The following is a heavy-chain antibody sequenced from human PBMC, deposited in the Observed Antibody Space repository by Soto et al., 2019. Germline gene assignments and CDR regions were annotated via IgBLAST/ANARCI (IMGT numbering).Heavy chain of an antibody. CDR1: GGSISSGGYY. D-gene: IGHD4-17*01. Sequence: SETLSLTCSVSGGSISSGGYYWSWIRQPPGKRLEWIGYVYYSGTTNYNPSLKSRVTISVDLSKNQFSLRLSSVTTADTALYYCARTTAVPNTLRSRYFFDYWGQGALVTVSS. CDR2: VYYSGTT. V-gene: IGHV4-61*08. CDR3: ARTTAVPNTLRSRYFFDY. J-gene: IGHJ4*02.